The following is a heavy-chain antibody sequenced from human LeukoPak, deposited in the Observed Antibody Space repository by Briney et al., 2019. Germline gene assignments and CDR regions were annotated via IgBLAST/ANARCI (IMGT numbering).Heavy chain of an antibody. J-gene: IGHJ6*03. CDR1: GYTFTSYG. V-gene: IGHV1-18*01. CDR2: ISAYNGNT. Sequence: GASVKVSCKASGYTFTSYGISWVRQAPGQGLEWMGWISAYNGNTNYAQKLQGRVTMATDTSTSTAYMELRSLRSDDTAVYYCARGSVYYGSYYYMDVWGKRTTVTISS. D-gene: IGHD3-10*01. CDR3: ARGSVYYGSYYYMDV.